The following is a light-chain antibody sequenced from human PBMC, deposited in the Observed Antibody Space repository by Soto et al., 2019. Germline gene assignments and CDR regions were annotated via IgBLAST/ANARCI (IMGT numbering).Light chain of an antibody. CDR2: DAS. CDR1: QSVSSY. CDR3: QQRSSWPPIT. V-gene: IGKV3-11*01. J-gene: IGKJ5*01. Sequence: MTHLPASLAVSTVEIATLSGRSSQSVSSYLAWYQQKPGQAHRLLIYDASNRATGIPPTFSGSGSGTAFTLPIRSLEPADFAASYCQQRSSWPPITCGHG.